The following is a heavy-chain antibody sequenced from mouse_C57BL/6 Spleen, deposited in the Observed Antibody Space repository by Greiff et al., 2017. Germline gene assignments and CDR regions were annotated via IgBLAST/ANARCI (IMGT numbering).Heavy chain of an antibody. CDR2: INPGCGGT. Sequence: QVQLQQSGAELVRPGTSVKVSCKASGYAFTHYLIEWVKQRPGQGLEWIGVINPGCGGTNYNEKFKGKATLTADKSSSTAYMQLSSLTSEDSAVYFCARLIFYDYDEGFAYWGQGPLVTVSA. CDR1: GYAFTHYL. J-gene: IGHJ3*01. V-gene: IGHV1-54*01. D-gene: IGHD2-4*01. CDR3: ARLIFYDYDEGFAY.